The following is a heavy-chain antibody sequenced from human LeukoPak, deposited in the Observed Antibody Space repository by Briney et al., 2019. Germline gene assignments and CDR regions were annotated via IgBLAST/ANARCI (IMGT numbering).Heavy chain of an antibody. V-gene: IGHV3-11*04. Sequence: GGSLRLSCAASGFTFSDYYMSWIRQAPGKGLEWVSYISSSGSTIYYADSVKGRFTISRDNAKNSLYLQMNSLRAEDTAVYYCARTDIVLMVYAFPHYFDYWGQGTLVTVSS. D-gene: IGHD2-8*01. CDR2: ISSSGSTI. CDR1: GFTFSDYY. J-gene: IGHJ4*02. CDR3: ARTDIVLMVYAFPHYFDY.